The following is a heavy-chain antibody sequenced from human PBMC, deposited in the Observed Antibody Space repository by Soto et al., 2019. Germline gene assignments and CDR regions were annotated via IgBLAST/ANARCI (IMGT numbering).Heavy chain of an antibody. D-gene: IGHD2-2*01. CDR3: AKIGYCSSTSCYYYYYMDV. Sequence: GGSLRLSCAASGFTFTTYTMSWVRQAPGKGLEWVSVISGSGSRPSYADSVQGRFIISSDNPKSTLYLQMNSLRAEDTAVYYCAKIGYCSSTSCYYYYYMDVWGKGTTVTVSS. V-gene: IGHV3-23*01. CDR1: GFTFTTYT. J-gene: IGHJ6*03. CDR2: ISGSGSRP.